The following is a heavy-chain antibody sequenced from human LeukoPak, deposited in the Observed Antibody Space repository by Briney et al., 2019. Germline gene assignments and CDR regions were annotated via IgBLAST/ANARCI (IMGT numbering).Heavy chain of an antibody. CDR2: IRYDGSNK. J-gene: IGHJ4*02. V-gene: IGHV3-30*02. CDR1: GFTFSSYG. Sequence: GGSLRLSCAASGFTFSSYGMHWVRQAPGKGLEWVAFIRYDGSNKYYADSVKGRSTISRDNSKNTLYLQMNSLRAEDTAVYYCAKMMTVGATLFFDYWGQGTLVTVSS. D-gene: IGHD1-26*01. CDR3: AKMMTVGATLFFDY.